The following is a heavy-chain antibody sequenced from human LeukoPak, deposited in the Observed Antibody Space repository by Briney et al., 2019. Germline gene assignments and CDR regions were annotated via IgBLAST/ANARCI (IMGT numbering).Heavy chain of an antibody. CDR3: ATELRYLRYVDY. D-gene: IGHD4-17*01. V-gene: IGHV4-30-4*01. Sequence: PSQTLSLTCTVSGGSISSGDYYWRWIRQPPGKGLEWIGYIYYSGSTYHNPSRKSRVTISVDTSKNQFSLKLSSVTAADTAVYYCATELRYLRYVDYWGQGTLVTVSS. CDR2: IYYSGST. CDR1: GGSISSGDYY. J-gene: IGHJ4*02.